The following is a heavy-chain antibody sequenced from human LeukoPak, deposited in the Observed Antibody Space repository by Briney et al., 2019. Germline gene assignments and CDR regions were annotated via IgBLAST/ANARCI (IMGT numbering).Heavy chain of an antibody. D-gene: IGHD6-13*01. Sequence: GGSLRLSCAASGFTFSSYAMSWVRQAPGKGLEWVSAISGSGGSTYYADSVKGRFTISRDNAKNSLYLQMNSLGAEDTAVYYCARDPRGVYSSSDIKWGQGTLVTVSS. V-gene: IGHV3-23*01. CDR2: ISGSGGST. J-gene: IGHJ4*02. CDR3: ARDPRGVYSSSDIK. CDR1: GFTFSSYA.